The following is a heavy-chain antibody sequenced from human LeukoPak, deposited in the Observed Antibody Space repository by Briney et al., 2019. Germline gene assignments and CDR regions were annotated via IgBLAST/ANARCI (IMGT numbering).Heavy chain of an antibody. V-gene: IGHV3-33*01. CDR1: GFTFSSYG. CDR2: IWYDGSNK. Sequence: GGSLRLSCAASGFTFSSYGMHWVRQAPGKGLEWVAVIWYDGSNKYYADSVKGRFTISRDNSKNTLYLQMNSLRAEDTAVYYSARELYYYDSSGYPGDYWGQGTLVTVSS. J-gene: IGHJ4*02. CDR3: ARELYYYDSSGYPGDY. D-gene: IGHD3-22*01.